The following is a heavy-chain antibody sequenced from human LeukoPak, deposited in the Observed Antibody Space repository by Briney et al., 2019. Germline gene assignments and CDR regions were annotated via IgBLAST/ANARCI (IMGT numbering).Heavy chain of an antibody. Sequence: ASVKVSCKASGYSFVGYGITWVRQAPGQGLEWMGWFNPENGNTNYAQKVQGRVTMTADTSTSTSYMELRSLRSDDTAVYYCARGRPGYFDYWGQGTLVTVSS. J-gene: IGHJ4*02. CDR3: ARGRPGYFDY. V-gene: IGHV1-18*01. D-gene: IGHD6-6*01. CDR1: GYSFVGYG. CDR2: FNPENGNT.